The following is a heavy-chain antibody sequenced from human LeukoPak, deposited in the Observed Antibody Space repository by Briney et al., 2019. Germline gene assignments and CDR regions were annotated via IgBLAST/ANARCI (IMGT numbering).Heavy chain of an antibody. D-gene: IGHD3-10*01. J-gene: IGHJ4*02. CDR3: ATAQRFGDDY. CDR1: GFNFGSYA. V-gene: IGHV3-21*01. Sequence: GGSLRLSCAASGFNFGSYAMNWVCQAPGKGLEWVSSISSSSSYIYYADSVKGRFTISRDNAKNSLYLQMNSLRAEDTAVYYCATAQRFGDDYWGQGTLVTVSS. CDR2: ISSSSSYI.